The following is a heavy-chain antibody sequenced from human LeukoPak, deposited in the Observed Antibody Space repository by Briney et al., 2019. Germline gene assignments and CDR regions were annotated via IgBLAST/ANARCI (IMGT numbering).Heavy chain of an antibody. J-gene: IGHJ4*02. CDR1: GFTFNNYA. V-gene: IGHV3-23*01. D-gene: IGHD6-6*01. CDR3: AREGSSSSSSGFDY. CDR2: ISRSGGST. Sequence: GGSLRLSCAASGFTFNNYAMTWVRQASGKGLEWVSAISRSGGSTYYADSVKGRFTISKDNSKTTLYLQMNSLRAEDTAVYYCAREGSSSSSSGFDYWGQGTLVTVSS.